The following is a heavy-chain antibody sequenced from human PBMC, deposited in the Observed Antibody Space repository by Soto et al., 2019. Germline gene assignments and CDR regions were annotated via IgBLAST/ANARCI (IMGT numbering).Heavy chain of an antibody. CDR2: IKSKTDGGTT. D-gene: IGHD3-9*01. CDR3: VSDDILTGYLGYFQH. Sequence: GGSLRLSCAASGFTFSNAWMNWVRQAPGKGLEWVGRIKSKTDGGTTDYAAPVKGRFTISRDDSKNALYLQMNSLKTEDTAVYYCVSDDILTGYLGYFQHWGQGTLVTVSS. V-gene: IGHV3-15*07. CDR1: GFTFSNAW. J-gene: IGHJ1*01.